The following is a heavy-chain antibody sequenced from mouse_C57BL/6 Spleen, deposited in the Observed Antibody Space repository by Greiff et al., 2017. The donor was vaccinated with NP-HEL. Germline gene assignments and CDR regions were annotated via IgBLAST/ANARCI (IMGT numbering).Heavy chain of an antibody. V-gene: IGHV1-55*01. Sequence: QVQLQQPGAELVKPGASVKMSCKASGYTFTSYWITWVKQRPGQGLEWIGDIYPGSGSTNYNEKFKSKATLTVDTSSSTAYMQLSSLTSEDSAVYYCARMPYYDGSNWYFDVWGTGTTVTVSS. CDR3: ARMPYYDGSNWYFDV. J-gene: IGHJ1*03. CDR2: IYPGSGST. CDR1: GYTFTSYW. D-gene: IGHD1-1*01.